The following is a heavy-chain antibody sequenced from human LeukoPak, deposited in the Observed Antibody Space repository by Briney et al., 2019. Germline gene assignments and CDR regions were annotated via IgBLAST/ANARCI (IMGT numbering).Heavy chain of an antibody. CDR3: ARVAYYYDSSGYYNFDY. CDR2: INSDGSST. V-gene: IGHV3-74*01. J-gene: IGHJ4*02. D-gene: IGHD3-22*01. Sequence: GGSLRLSCAASGFTFSSYSMHWVRQAPGKGLVWVSRINSDGSSTSYADSVKGRFTISRDNAKNTLYLQMNSLRAEDTAVYYCARVAYYYDSSGYYNFDYWGQGTLVTVSS. CDR1: GFTFSSYS.